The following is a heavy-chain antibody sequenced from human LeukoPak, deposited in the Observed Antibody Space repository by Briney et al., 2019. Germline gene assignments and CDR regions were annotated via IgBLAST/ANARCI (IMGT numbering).Heavy chain of an antibody. CDR2: IYYSGST. CDR3: ARGSGAVGYSYGPQRRYFDY. J-gene: IGHJ4*02. V-gene: IGHV4-39*01. D-gene: IGHD5-18*01. Sequence: SSETLSLTCTVSGGSISSSSYYWGWIRQPPGKGLEWIGSIYYSGSTYYNPSLKSRVTISVDTSKNQFSLKLSSVTAADTAVYYCARGSGAVGYSYGPQRRYFDYWGQGTLVTVSS. CDR1: GGSISSSSYY.